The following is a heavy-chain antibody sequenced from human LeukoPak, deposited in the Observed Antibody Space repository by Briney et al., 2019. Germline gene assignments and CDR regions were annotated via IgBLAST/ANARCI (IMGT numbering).Heavy chain of an antibody. CDR2: ISRDGSYI. Sequence: GGSLRLSCAASGFAFSSYSMNWVRQAQGPGLEWVASISRDGSYIYNADSLKGRFITSRDNANNSLYLHMRSLRAEDTSLYYWARDVSDDSTGFWYFDLWGRGTPVTVSS. V-gene: IGHV3-21*01. D-gene: IGHD3-22*01. J-gene: IGHJ2*01. CDR3: ARDVSDDSTGFWYFDL. CDR1: GFAFSSYS.